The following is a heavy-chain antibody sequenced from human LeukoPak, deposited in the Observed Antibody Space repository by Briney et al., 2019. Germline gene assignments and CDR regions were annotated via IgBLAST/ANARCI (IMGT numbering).Heavy chain of an antibody. J-gene: IGHJ4*02. Sequence: SETLSLTCSVSGGSINSGYWSWIRQPPGKGLEWIGYIYHSGATNYNPSLRSRVTISVDTSNNQFSLNLRSVTAADTAIYYCARKSPTSGSYGWYFDYWGQGALVTVSS. CDR1: GGSINSGY. D-gene: IGHD1-26*01. CDR3: ARKSPTSGSYGWYFDY. CDR2: IYHSGAT. V-gene: IGHV4-59*01.